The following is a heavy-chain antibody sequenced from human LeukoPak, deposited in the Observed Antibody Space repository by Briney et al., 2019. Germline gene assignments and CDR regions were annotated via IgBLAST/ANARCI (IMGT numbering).Heavy chain of an antibody. CDR2: ITSIGGST. J-gene: IGHJ4*02. V-gene: IGHV3-23*01. CDR1: GFTFSNCA. Sequence: GGSLRLSCAASGFTFSNCAMSWVRQAPGKGLEWVSTITSIGGSTYYADSVKGRFTISRDNTKNTLHLQMNSLRAEDTAIYYCAKEAYSSSSPGYFDYWGQGTLVTVSS. CDR3: AKEAYSSSSPGYFDY. D-gene: IGHD6-6*01.